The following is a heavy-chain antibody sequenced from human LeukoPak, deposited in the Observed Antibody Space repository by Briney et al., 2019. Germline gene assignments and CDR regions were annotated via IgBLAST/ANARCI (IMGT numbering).Heavy chain of an antibody. J-gene: IGHJ4*02. CDR2: IYYSGNT. CDR1: GGSIRSYY. CDR3: ARGGSRFSD. V-gene: IGHV4-59*01. D-gene: IGHD3-3*01. Sequence: PSETLSLTCTVSGGSIRSYYWSWIRQPPGKGLECIGFIYYSGNTNYNPSLKSRVTMSVDTSKNHFSLRLSSVTPADAAVYYCARGGSRFSDWGQGTLVTVSS.